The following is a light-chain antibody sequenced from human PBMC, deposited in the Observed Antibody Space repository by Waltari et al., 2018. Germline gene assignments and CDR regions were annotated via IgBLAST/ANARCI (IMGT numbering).Light chain of an antibody. CDR1: SSDIGGYNY. CDR2: DVR. CDR3: SSYTTTSRLGL. Sequence: QSALTQPASVSGSPGQSITISCTGPSSDIGGYNYLSWYQQRPGKAPRLIIYDVRDRPSGIPGRVSGSKSGNTASLTISGLQPDDEADYYCSSYTTTSRLGLVGGGTRVTVL. J-gene: IGLJ2*01. V-gene: IGLV2-14*03.